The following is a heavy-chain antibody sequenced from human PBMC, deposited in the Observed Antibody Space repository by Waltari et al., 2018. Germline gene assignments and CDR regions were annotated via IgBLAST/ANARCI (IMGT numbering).Heavy chain of an antibody. CDR1: GGSISSSNW. J-gene: IGHJ6*02. V-gene: IGHV4-4*02. D-gene: IGHD1-26*01. CDR3: ARIILGATDDYSYAMDV. CDR2: IDHTGNT. Sequence: QVQLQESGPGLVKPSGTLSLTCAVSGGSISSSNWWKWVRQPPGKGLEWLGEIDHTGNTNYNPSLKSRVTMSVDKSKNQFSLKLRSVTAADTAIYYCARIILGATDDYSYAMDVWGQGITVTVSS.